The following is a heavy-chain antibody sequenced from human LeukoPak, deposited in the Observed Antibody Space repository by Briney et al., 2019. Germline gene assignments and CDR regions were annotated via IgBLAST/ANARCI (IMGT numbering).Heavy chain of an antibody. Sequence: SVKVSYTPSERTFTSYAISWVRQAPGQGLEWMEGIIPIFGTANYAQKFQGRVTITADESTSTAYMELSSLRSEDTAVYYCAGSRYIVGVPGGFDYWGQGTLVTVSS. V-gene: IGHV1-69*13. CDR2: IIPIFGTA. J-gene: IGHJ4*02. CDR1: ERTFTSYA. D-gene: IGHD1-26*01. CDR3: AGSRYIVGVPGGFDY.